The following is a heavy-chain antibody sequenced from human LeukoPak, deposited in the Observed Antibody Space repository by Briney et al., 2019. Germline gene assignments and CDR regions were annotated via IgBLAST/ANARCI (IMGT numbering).Heavy chain of an antibody. CDR3: ARPLDCNYGGTAFDI. J-gene: IGHJ3*02. V-gene: IGHV4-39*01. CDR1: GGSVSNSNYC. CDR2: IDYSGSP. D-gene: IGHD4-23*01. Sequence: PSETQSLTCTVSGGSVSNSNYCWGWIRQPPGKQLEWIGSIDYSGSPLYNPSLKSRVTISVDTSKNQFSLKLSSVTAADTAVYYCARPLDCNYGGTAFDIWGQGTMVTVSS.